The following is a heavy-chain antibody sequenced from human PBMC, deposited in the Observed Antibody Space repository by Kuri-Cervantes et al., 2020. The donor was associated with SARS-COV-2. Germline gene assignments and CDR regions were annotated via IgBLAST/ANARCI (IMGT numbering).Heavy chain of an antibody. J-gene: IGHJ5*02. CDR3: ARVTIFGYNWNYGFDP. CDR1: GGSFSGYY. D-gene: IGHD1-7*01. Sequence: SETLSLTCAVYGGSFSGYYWSGIRQPPGKGLEWTGEINHSGSTNYNPSLKSRVTISVDTSKNQFSLKLSSVTAADTAVYYCARVTIFGYNWNYGFDPWGQGTLVTVSS. CDR2: INHSGST. V-gene: IGHV4-34*01.